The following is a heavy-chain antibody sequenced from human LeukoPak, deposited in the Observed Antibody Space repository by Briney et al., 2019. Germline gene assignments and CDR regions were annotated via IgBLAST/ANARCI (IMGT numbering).Heavy chain of an antibody. V-gene: IGHV4-30-4*01. CDR1: GGSISSGDYY. J-gene: IGHJ4*02. CDR3: ARAPSEDTYHFDY. CDR2: IYYSGST. Sequence: SETLSLTCTVSGGSISSGDYYWSWIRQPPGKGLEWIGYIYYSGSTYYNPSLKSRVTISVDTSKNQFSLKLSSVTAADTAVYYCARAPSEDTYHFDYWGQGTLVTVSS.